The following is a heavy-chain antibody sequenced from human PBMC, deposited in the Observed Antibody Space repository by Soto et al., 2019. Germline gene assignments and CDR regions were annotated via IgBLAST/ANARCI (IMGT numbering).Heavy chain of an antibody. D-gene: IGHD3-10*01. V-gene: IGHV1-18*01. Sequence: GASVKVSFKASGYTFTSYGISWVRQAPGQGLEWMGWISVYNGNTNYAQKLQGRVTMTTDTSTSTAYLDLRSLRSDDTAVYFCARDTSRGEYAYWGQGTLVTVSS. CDR2: ISVYNGNT. CDR3: ARDTSRGEYAY. CDR1: GYTFTSYG. J-gene: IGHJ4*02.